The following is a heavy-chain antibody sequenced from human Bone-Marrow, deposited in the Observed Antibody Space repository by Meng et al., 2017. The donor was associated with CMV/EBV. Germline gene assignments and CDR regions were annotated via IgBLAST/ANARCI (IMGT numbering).Heavy chain of an antibody. CDR2: IKQDGSEK. Sequence: GGSLRLSCAASGFTFSTYCMNWVRQAPGKGLEWVANIKQDGSEKYYVDSVKGRFTISRDNSKNTLYLQMDSLRAEDTAVYYCAKGGYSSGWDDDSTDYWGQGTLVTVSS. CDR3: AKGGYSSGWDDDSTDY. J-gene: IGHJ4*02. CDR1: GFTFSTYC. D-gene: IGHD6-19*01. V-gene: IGHV3-7*03.